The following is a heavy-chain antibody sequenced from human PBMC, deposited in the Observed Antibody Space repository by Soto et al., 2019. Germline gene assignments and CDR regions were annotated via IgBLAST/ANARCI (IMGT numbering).Heavy chain of an antibody. CDR3: AHSPCSGGTCYLFDY. CDR2: IYWDDVQ. D-gene: IGHD2-15*01. Sequence: QITLKESGPTLVKPTQTLTLTCTISGFSLSTSGVGVGWIRQPPGKSLEWLAFIYWDDVQRYSPSLKTRLTITKDTSRSQVALTMTNMDPVDTATYYCAHSPCSGGTCYLFDYWGQGTLVTVSS. V-gene: IGHV2-5*02. J-gene: IGHJ4*02. CDR1: GFSLSTSGVG.